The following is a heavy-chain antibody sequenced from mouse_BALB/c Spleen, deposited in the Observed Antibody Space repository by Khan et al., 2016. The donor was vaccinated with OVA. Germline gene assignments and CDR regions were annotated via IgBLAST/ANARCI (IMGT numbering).Heavy chain of an antibody. CDR2: IDPANGYT. Sequence: VQLQQPGAELVKPGASVKLSCTASGFNIKDTYMHWVKQRPEQGLEWIGRIDPANGYTKYDPNFQGKATITADTSSNTAYLQLSSLTSEDTAVYYCASPSWFAYWGQGTLVTVSA. J-gene: IGHJ3*01. CDR1: GFNIKDTY. CDR3: ASPSWFAY. V-gene: IGHV14-3*02.